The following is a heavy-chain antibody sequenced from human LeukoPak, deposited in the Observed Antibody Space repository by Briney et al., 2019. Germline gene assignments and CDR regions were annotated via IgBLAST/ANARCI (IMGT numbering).Heavy chain of an antibody. CDR1: GGSVSSGSYY. J-gene: IGHJ2*01. Sequence: SETLSLTCTVSGGSVSSGSYYWSWIRQPPGKGLEWIGYIYYSGSTYYNPSLKSRVTISVDRSKNQFSLKLSSVTAADTAVYYCARAPDTAMVPYWYFDLWGRGTLVTVSS. D-gene: IGHD5-18*01. CDR2: IYYSGST. CDR3: ARAPDTAMVPYWYFDL. V-gene: IGHV4-61*01.